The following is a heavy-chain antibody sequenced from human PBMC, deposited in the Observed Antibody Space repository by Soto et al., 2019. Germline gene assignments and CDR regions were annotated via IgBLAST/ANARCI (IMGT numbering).Heavy chain of an antibody. CDR3: ARDLYYSSGRYFDHDAFDS. CDR2: ISPHNDRT. V-gene: IGHV1-18*01. CDR1: GYNFTSYG. Sequence: QVQLVQSGADVKKPGASVKVSCKASGYNFTSYGISWVRQAPGQGLEWMGWISPHNDRTKYARRFQDRVTMTTEKPTSTVYMELGSLRSDDTAVYYCARDLYYSSGRYFDHDAFDSWGQGTVVTVSS. D-gene: IGHD6-19*01. J-gene: IGHJ3*02.